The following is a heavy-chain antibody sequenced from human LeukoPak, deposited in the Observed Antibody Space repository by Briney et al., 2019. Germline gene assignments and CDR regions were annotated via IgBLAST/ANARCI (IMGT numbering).Heavy chain of an antibody. J-gene: IGHJ4*02. CDR1: GGSISSSSYY. D-gene: IGHD3-10*01. Sequence: SETLSLTCTVSGGSISSSSYYWGWIRQPPGKGLEWIGSIYYSGSTYYNPSLKSRVTISVDTSKNQFSLKLSSVTAADTAVYYCARDGNYYGSGIDYWGQGTLVTVSS. CDR3: ARDGNYYGSGIDY. V-gene: IGHV4-39*02. CDR2: IYYSGST.